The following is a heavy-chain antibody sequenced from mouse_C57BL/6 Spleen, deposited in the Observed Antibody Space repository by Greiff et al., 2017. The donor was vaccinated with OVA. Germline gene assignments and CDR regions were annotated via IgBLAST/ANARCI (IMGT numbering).Heavy chain of an antibody. J-gene: IGHJ3*01. Sequence: QVQLQQPGAELVKPGASVKLSCKASGYPFTSYWMQWVKQRPGQGLEWIGAIDPSDSSTNYHQKFKGTATLTVDTSSSTAYMQLSSLTSEDSAVYYCARHYYGSSYRFAYWGQGTLVTVSA. CDR1: GYPFTSYW. D-gene: IGHD1-1*01. CDR3: ARHYYGSSYRFAY. V-gene: IGHV1-50*01. CDR2: IDPSDSST.